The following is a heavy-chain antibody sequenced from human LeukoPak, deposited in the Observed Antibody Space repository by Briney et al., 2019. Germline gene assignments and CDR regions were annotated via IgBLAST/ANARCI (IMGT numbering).Heavy chain of an antibody. CDR2: IYYSGSS. J-gene: IGHJ4*02. CDR1: GGSITSYY. D-gene: IGHD6-13*01. V-gene: IGHV4-59*08. Sequence: SETLSLTCTVSGGSITSYYWSWIRQPPGKGLEWIGYIYYSGSSNYNPSLKSRVTISVDMSKNQFSLKLTSVTAAGTAVYYCARLMNIAAADFWGQGTLVTVSS. CDR3: ARLMNIAAADF.